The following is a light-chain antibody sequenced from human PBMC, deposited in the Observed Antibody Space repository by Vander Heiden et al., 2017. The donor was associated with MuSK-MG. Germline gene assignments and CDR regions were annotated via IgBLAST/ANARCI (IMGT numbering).Light chain of an antibody. V-gene: IGKV1-39*01. CDR3: QLSHSYPST. Sequence: DIPMTQSPSSLSASVGDRVTITCRASQSISTYLNWYQKKPGKAPKLLIYGATSLQSGVPSRCSGSGSGTDFTLTISSLQPEDFATYYCQLSHSYPSTFGQGTRVDIK. CDR1: QSISTY. J-gene: IGKJ5*01. CDR2: GAT.